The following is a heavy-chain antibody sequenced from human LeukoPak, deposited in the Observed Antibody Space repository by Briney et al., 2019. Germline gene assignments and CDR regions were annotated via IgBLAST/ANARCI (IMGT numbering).Heavy chain of an antibody. J-gene: IGHJ4*02. CDR3: ARGLRQWLGIDY. V-gene: IGHV1-8*03. D-gene: IGHD6-19*01. CDR2: MNPNSGNT. Sequence: ASVEVSCKASGYTFTSYDINWVRQATGQGLEWMGWMNPNSGNTGYAQKFQGRVTITRNTSISTAYMELSSLRSEDTAVYYCARGLRQWLGIDYWGQGTLVTVSS. CDR1: GYTFTSYD.